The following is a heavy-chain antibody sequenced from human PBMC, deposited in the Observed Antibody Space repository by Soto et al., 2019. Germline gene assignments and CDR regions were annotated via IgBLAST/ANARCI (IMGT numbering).Heavy chain of an antibody. CDR1: GYHFTNYW. Sequence: PGESLKISCKGSGYHFTNYWIGWVRQVPGKGLEWMGFIYPSDSDTRYSPSFQGQVTISTDKSISTAYLQWSSLKASDTAMYYCALSSRGDYGYHDAFDIWGQGTMVTVSS. J-gene: IGHJ3*02. D-gene: IGHD4-17*01. CDR3: ALSSRGDYGYHDAFDI. V-gene: IGHV5-51*01. CDR2: IYPSDSDT.